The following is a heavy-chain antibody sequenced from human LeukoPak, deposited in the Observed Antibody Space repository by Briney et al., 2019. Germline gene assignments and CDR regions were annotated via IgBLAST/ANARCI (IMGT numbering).Heavy chain of an antibody. CDR3: ARRPMVRGVQPPLY. CDR2: NYYSGST. Sequence: SETLSLTCTVSGGSLSSYYWSWVRQPRGKGLEGIGYNYYSGSTNYIHCLKSRVTISVDTSKNQFSLKLSSVTAADTAVYYCARRPMVRGVQPPLYWGQGTLVTVSS. D-gene: IGHD3-10*01. V-gene: IGHV4-59*12. J-gene: IGHJ4*02. CDR1: GGSLSSYY.